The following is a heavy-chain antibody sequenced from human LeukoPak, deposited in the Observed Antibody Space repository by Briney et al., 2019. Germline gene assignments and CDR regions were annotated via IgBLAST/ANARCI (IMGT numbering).Heavy chain of an antibody. CDR2: ISKDGSST. V-gene: IGHV3-74*01. D-gene: IGHD4-17*01. CDR1: GFTFSSYW. Sequence: GGSLRLSCAASGFTFSSYWMHWVRQAPGKGLVWVPHISKDGSSTSYADSVKGRFTISRDNAKNTLYLQMSSLRAEDTALYYCARPLYGDFAKYFQRWGQGTLVTVSS. CDR3: ARPLYGDFAKYFQR. J-gene: IGHJ1*01.